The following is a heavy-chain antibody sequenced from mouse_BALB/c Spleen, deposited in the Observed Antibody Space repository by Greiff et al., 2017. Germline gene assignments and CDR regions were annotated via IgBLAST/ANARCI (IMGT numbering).Heavy chain of an antibody. Sequence: EESGPGLVKPSQSLSLTCSVTGYSITSGYYWNWIRQFPGNKLEWMGYISYDGSNNYNPSLKNRISITRDTSKNQFFLKLNSVTTEDTATYYCARAPYGNSAWFAYWGQGTLVTVSA. CDR1: GYSITSGYY. CDR2: ISYDGSN. J-gene: IGHJ3*01. CDR3: ARAPYGNSAWFAY. D-gene: IGHD2-1*01. V-gene: IGHV3-6*02.